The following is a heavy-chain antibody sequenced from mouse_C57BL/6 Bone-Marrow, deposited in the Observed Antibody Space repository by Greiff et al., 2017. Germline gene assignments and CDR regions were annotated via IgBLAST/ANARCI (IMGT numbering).Heavy chain of an antibody. CDR2: IDPEIGDT. CDR3: SAFDGNYFDF. V-gene: IGHV14-4*01. CDR1: GFNITDDS. D-gene: IGHD2-3*01. Sequence: EVQLQQSGAELVRPGASVKLSCTASGFNITDDSIHWVKQRPEQGLEWIGCIDPEIGDTEYASKFPGKATITSDTSSNTAYLQLSSLTSEDTAVYYCSAFDGNYFDFWGQGTPLTVAS. J-gene: IGHJ2*01.